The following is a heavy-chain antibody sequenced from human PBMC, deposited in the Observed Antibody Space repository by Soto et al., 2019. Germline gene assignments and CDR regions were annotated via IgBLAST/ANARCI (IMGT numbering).Heavy chain of an antibody. CDR2: IYYSGST. V-gene: IGHV4-31*03. Sequence: SETLSLTCTVSGGSISSGGYYWSWIRQHPGKGLEWIGYIYYSGSTYYNPSLKSRVTISVDTSKNQFSLKLSSVTAADTAVYYCARDSRYFTIFGGRRRVGYYYMDVWGKGTTVTVSS. D-gene: IGHD3-3*01. CDR1: GGSISSGGYY. CDR3: ARDSRYFTIFGGRRRVGYYYMDV. J-gene: IGHJ6*03.